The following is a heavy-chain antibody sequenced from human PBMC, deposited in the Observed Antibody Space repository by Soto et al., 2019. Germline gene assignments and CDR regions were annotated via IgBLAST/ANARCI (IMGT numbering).Heavy chain of an antibody. Sequence: GGSLRLSCVASGFTFTIYEMNWVRQAPGKGLEWISYIDTSGDTIRYADSVKGRFAISRDNSENTLYLQMNSLRVEDTAVYYCAKYRSRSLDAMDVWGQGTTVTVYS. CDR2: IDTSGDTI. CDR1: GFTFTIYE. CDR3: AKYRSRSLDAMDV. V-gene: IGHV3-48*03. J-gene: IGHJ6*02. D-gene: IGHD6-13*01.